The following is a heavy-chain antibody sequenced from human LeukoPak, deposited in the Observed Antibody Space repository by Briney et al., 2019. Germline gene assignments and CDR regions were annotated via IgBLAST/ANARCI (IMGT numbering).Heavy chain of an antibody. D-gene: IGHD2-15*01. Sequence: GGSLRLSCAASGFTFSDYYMSWIRQAPGKGLEWVSYISSSGSTIYYADSVKGRFTISRDNSRNTLFLQMNSLRAEDTAVYYCATDRATQYFDYWGQGTLVSVSS. CDR3: ATDRATQYFDY. V-gene: IGHV3-11*04. CDR1: GFTFSDYY. J-gene: IGHJ4*02. CDR2: ISSSGSTI.